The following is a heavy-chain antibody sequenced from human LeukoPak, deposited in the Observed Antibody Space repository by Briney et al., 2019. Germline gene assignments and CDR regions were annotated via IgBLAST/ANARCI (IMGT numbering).Heavy chain of an antibody. Sequence: KPGGSLRLSCAASGFTFSSYSMNWVRQAPGKGLEWVSSISSSSSYIYYADSVKGRFTISRDNAKNSLYLQMNSLRAEDTAVYYCARVPGMVVPNYYYYYYMDVWGKGTTVTVSS. CDR1: GFTFSSYS. J-gene: IGHJ6*03. D-gene: IGHD2-15*01. CDR2: ISSSSSYI. CDR3: ARVPGMVVPNYYYYYYMDV. V-gene: IGHV3-21*01.